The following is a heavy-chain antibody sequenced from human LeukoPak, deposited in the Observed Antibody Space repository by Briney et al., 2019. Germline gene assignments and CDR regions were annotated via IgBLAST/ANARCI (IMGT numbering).Heavy chain of an antibody. J-gene: IGHJ6*03. Sequence: ASVKVSCKASGYTFTGYYMHWVRQAPGQGLEWMGWINPNSGGTNYARKFQGRVTMTRDTSISTAYMELSRLRSDDTAVYYCARVKQWLGYYYMDVWGKGTTVTVSS. D-gene: IGHD6-19*01. CDR2: INPNSGGT. CDR3: ARVKQWLGYYYMDV. CDR1: GYTFTGYY. V-gene: IGHV1-2*02.